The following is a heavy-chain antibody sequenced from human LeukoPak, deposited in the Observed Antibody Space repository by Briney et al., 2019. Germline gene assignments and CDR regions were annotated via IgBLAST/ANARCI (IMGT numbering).Heavy chain of an antibody. CDR2: IYHSGST. J-gene: IGHJ5*02. CDR3: ARGGGPVLDYGETFDR. Sequence: PSGSLSLTCAVSGGSISSSNWWSWVRQPPRKGLEWIGEIYHSGSTNYNPSLKSRVTISVDKSKNQFSLKLSSVTAADTAVYYCARGGGPVLDYGETFDRWGQGTLVTVSS. CDR1: GGSISSSNW. V-gene: IGHV4-4*02. D-gene: IGHD4-17*01.